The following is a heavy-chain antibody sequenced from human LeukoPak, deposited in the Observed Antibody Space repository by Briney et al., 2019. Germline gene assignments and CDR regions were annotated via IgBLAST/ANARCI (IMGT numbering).Heavy chain of an antibody. CDR3: ARGRVPLAIAPFDY. V-gene: IGHV1-2*02. CDR2: INPNNGGT. D-gene: IGHD2/OR15-2a*01. Sequence: ASVKVSCKASGYSFTGSYIHWVRQAPGQGLEWMGWINPNNGGTNCAQKIQGRVTMTRDTSISTAYMELSRLISDDTAVYYCARGRVPLAIAPFDYWGQGTLVTVSS. J-gene: IGHJ4*02. CDR1: GYSFTGSY.